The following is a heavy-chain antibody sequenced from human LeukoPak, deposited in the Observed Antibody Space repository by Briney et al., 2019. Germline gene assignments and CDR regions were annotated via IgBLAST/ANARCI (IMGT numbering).Heavy chain of an antibody. CDR1: GGSFSDYY. CDR3: GSRSTAMFGVIKGPIDY. CDR2: INHSGSP. V-gene: IGHV4-34*01. D-gene: IGHD3-3*01. Sequence: PSETLSLTCAVYGGSFSDYYWTWIRQPPGKGLEWIGDINHSGSPNNNPSLKSRVSISFDTSKNQFSLKLTSVTAADTAVYYCGSRSTAMFGVIKGPIDYWGQGTLVTVSS. J-gene: IGHJ4*02.